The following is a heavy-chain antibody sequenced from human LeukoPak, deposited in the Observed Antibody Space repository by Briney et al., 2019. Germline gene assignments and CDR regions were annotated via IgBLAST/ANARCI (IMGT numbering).Heavy chain of an antibody. CDR1: GFTFSRYA. CDR3: AKDSTLYYFDY. Sequence: GGFLRLSCAASGFTFSRYAMSWVRQAPGKGLEWVSSISDSDDITYYTDSVRGRFTISRDNSKNTLFLQMNSLGAEDTAVYYCAKDSTLYYFDYWGQGTLVTVSS. V-gene: IGHV3-23*01. D-gene: IGHD2-2*01. J-gene: IGHJ4*02. CDR2: ISDSDDIT.